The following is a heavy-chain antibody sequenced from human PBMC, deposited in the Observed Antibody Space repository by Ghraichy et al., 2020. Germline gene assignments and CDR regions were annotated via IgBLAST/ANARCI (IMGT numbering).Heavy chain of an antibody. CDR3: ARVESSGSYYFHYYYYYGMDV. CDR2: ISSSSSYI. D-gene: IGHD3-10*01. J-gene: IGHJ6*02. CDR1: GFIFSSYS. Sequence: ETLSLTCAASGFIFSSYSMNWVRQAPGKGLEWVSSISSSSSYIYYADSVKGRFTISRDNAKNSLYLQMNSLRAEDTAVYYCARVESSGSYYFHYYYYYGMDVWGQGTTVTVSS. V-gene: IGHV3-21*01.